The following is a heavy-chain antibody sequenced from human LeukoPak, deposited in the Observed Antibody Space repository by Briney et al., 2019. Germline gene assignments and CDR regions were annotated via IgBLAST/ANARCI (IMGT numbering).Heavy chain of an antibody. CDR2: IDKIGVGT. J-gene: IGHJ4*02. CDR3: VKDDGWVQYAN. Sequence: GGSLRLSCAASGFTFSSFTMSWIRQAPGKGLEWVSSIDKIGVGTDYADSVKGRFIISRDNSKNTAYLQMNSLSAEDAAVYYCVKDDGWVQYANWGQGTLVTVSS. CDR1: GFTFSSFT. D-gene: IGHD5-24*01. V-gene: IGHV3-23*01.